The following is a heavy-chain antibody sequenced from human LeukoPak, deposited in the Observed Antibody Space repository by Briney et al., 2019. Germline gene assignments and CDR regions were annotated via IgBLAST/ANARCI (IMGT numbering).Heavy chain of an antibody. CDR1: GFTFSSYT. CDR2: IKQDGSEK. D-gene: IGHD2-2*01. J-gene: IGHJ4*02. V-gene: IGHV3-7*01. CDR3: ARVQPAAFDY. Sequence: GGSLRLSCAASGFTFSSYTMSWVRQAPGKGLEWVANIKQDGSEKYYVDSVKGRFTISRDNAKNSLYLQMNSLRAEDTAVYYCARVQPAAFDYWGQGTLVTVSS.